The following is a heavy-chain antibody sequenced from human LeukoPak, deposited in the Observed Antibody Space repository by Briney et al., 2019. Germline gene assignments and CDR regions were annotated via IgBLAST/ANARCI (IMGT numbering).Heavy chain of an antibody. CDR2: IWYDGSNK. J-gene: IGHJ4*02. V-gene: IGHV3-33*01. CDR3: AREYCSGGSCYPAY. D-gene: IGHD2-15*01. Sequence: GGSLRLSCAASGFTFSSYGMHWVRQAPGKGLEWVAVIWYDGSNKYYVDSVKGRFTISRDNSKNTLYLQMNSLRAEDTAVYYCAREYCSGGSCYPAYWGQGTLVTVSS. CDR1: GFTFSSYG.